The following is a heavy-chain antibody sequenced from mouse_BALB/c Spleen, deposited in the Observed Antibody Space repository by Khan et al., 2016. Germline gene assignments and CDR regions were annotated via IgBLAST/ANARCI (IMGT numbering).Heavy chain of an antibody. CDR3: VKNYYDHTAWVPN. CDR1: GFTFSSFG. J-gene: IGHJ3*01. D-gene: IGHD2-4*01. CDR2: ISSGSSSI. Sequence: EVELVESGGGLVQPGGSRKLSCAASGFTFSSFGMHWVRQAPEKGLEWVAYISSGSSSIYYAATVKGRFTISRDNPKTTLFLQMTSLRSEDTGVYYCVKNYYDHTAWVPNWGQGTLVTVSA. V-gene: IGHV5-17*02.